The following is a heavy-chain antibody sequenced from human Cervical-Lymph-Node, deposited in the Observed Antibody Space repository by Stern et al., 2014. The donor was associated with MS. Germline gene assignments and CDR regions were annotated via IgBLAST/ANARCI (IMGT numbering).Heavy chain of an antibody. CDR3: ARGELKEGLVRGMDV. V-gene: IGHV1-69*01. CDR2: IIPIFGTA. CDR1: GGTFSSYA. D-gene: IGHD1-26*01. J-gene: IGHJ6*02. Sequence: VQLEESGAEVKKPGSSVKVSCKASGGTFSSYAISWVRQAPGQGLEWMGGIIPIFGTANYAQKFKGRVTIAADEATSTAYMELSSLRSEDTAVYYCARGELKEGLVRGMDVWGQGTTVTVSS.